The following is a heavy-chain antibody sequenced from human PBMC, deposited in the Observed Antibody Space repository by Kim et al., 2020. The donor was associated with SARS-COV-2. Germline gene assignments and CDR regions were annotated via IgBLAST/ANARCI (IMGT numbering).Heavy chain of an antibody. CDR3: ARGLLETTVTTIDY. J-gene: IGHJ4*02. CDR2: INHSGST. Sequence: SETLSLTCAVYGGSFSGYYWSWIRQPPGKGLEWIGEINHSGSTNYNPSLKSRVTISVDTSKNQFSLKLSSVTAADTAVYYCARGLLETTVTTIDYWGQGTLVTVSS. CDR1: GGSFSGYY. V-gene: IGHV4-34*01. D-gene: IGHD4-17*01.